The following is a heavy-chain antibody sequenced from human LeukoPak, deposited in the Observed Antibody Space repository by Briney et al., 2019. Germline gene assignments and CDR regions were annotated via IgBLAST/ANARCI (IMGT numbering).Heavy chain of an antibody. CDR1: GFTFSDYY. D-gene: IGHD3-22*01. CDR3: ARDSFYDSSGYHLSY. V-gene: IGHV3-11*01. Sequence: GGSLRLSCAASGFTFSDYYMSWIRQAPGKGLEWVSYISSSGSTIYYADSVKGRFTIFRDNAKNSLYLQMNSLRAEDTAVYYCARDSFYDSSGYHLSYWGQGTLVTVSS. CDR2: ISSSGSTI. J-gene: IGHJ4*02.